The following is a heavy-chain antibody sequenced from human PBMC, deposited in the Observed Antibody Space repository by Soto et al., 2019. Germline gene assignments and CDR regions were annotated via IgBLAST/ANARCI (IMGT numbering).Heavy chain of an antibody. CDR3: AKGTSSTSTYYYGMDV. Sequence: EVQLVESGGGLVQPGGSLRLSCAASGFTFSSYWMHWVRQAPGKGLVWVSRINSDGSSTSYADSVKGRFTISRDNAKNTMYQQMNSLRAEDTAVYYCAKGTSSTSTYYYGMDVCGQGTTVTVSS. D-gene: IGHD2-2*01. CDR1: GFTFSSYW. V-gene: IGHV3-74*01. J-gene: IGHJ6*02. CDR2: INSDGSST.